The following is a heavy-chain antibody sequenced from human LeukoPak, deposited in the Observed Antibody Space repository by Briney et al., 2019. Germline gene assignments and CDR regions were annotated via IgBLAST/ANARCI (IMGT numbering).Heavy chain of an antibody. CDR2: IRYDGSNK. CDR1: GFTFSSYG. Sequence: GGSLRLSCAASGFTFSSYGMHWVRQAPGKGLEWVAFIRYDGSNKYYADSVKGRFTISRDNSKNTLYLQMSSLRAEDTAVYYCAKDEGLVVPAAIIDYWGQGTLVTVSS. J-gene: IGHJ4*02. D-gene: IGHD2-2*02. CDR3: AKDEGLVVPAAIIDY. V-gene: IGHV3-30*02.